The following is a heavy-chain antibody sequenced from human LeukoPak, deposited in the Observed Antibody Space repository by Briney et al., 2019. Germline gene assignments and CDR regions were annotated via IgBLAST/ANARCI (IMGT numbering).Heavy chain of an antibody. V-gene: IGHV4-34*01. Sequence: SETLSLTCAVYGGSFSGYYWSWIRQPPGKGLEWIGEINHSGSTNYNPSLKSRVTISVDTSKNQFSLKLSSVTAADTAVYYCARGWGDCGSTSCHGPDAFDIWGQGTMVTVSS. J-gene: IGHJ3*02. CDR3: ARGWGDCGSTSCHGPDAFDI. CDR1: GGSFSGYY. D-gene: IGHD2-2*01. CDR2: INHSGST.